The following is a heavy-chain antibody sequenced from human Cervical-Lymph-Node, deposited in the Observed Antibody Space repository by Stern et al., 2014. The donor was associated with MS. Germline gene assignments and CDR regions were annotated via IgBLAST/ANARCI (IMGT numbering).Heavy chain of an antibody. D-gene: IGHD6-13*01. Sequence: VQLVQSGAEVKKPGASVKVSCKASGYTFTNYALHWVRQAPGQRPEGMGWIHPGNGDAKYSQNFQDRVTITRDTSANTVYMELRSLRVEDTAMYYCARGYSTTYLDYWGQGTLVTVSS. V-gene: IGHV1-3*01. CDR2: IHPGNGDA. J-gene: IGHJ4*02. CDR3: ARGYSTTYLDY. CDR1: GYTFTNYA.